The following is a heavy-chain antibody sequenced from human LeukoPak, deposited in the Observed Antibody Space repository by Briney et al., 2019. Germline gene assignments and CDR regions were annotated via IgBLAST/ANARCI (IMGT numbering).Heavy chain of an antibody. CDR2: IYYSGST. Sequence: SETLSLTCAVYGGSFSGYYWSWIRQPPGKGLEWIGYIYYSGSTNYNPSLKSRVTISVDTSKNQFSLKLSSVTAADTAVYYCARELSGSYFDYWGQGTLVTVSS. CDR3: ARELSGSYFDY. V-gene: IGHV4-59*01. D-gene: IGHD1-26*01. CDR1: GGSFSGYY. J-gene: IGHJ4*02.